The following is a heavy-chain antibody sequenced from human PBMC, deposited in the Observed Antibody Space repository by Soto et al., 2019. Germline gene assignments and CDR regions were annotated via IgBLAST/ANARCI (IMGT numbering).Heavy chain of an antibody. Sequence: QVELVESGGGVVQPGGSLRLSCAASGFSFSTYAMQWVRQAPGKGLEWVAVVSSGGGTQFYADSVKGRFTISRDNAKDTRYLQMSNLRPEDTAVYYCTRGPRPSSIGTGAYWGRGTQVTVSS. V-gene: IGHV3-30-3*01. CDR2: VSSGGGTQ. D-gene: IGHD1-1*01. J-gene: IGHJ4*02. CDR1: GFSFSTYA. CDR3: TRGPRPSSIGTGAY.